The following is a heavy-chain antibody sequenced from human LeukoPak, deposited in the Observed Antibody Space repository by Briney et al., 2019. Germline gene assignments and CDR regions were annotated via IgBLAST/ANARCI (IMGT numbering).Heavy chain of an antibody. CDR3: AKVAARVEYEAYFEY. J-gene: IGHJ4*02. CDR1: GFTFSSYG. Sequence: GRSLRLSCAASGFTFSSYGMHWVRQAQGKGLEWVAVLSSSGGTTYYAVYMRGRFSISRDTSKSLLYLKMSSLKADDTSFYYCAKVAARVEYEAYFEYWGEGTQVTVSS. V-gene: IGHV3-23*01. D-gene: IGHD5-24*01. CDR2: LSSSGGTT.